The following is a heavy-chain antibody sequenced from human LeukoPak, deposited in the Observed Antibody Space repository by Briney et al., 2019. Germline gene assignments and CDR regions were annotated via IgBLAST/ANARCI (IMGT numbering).Heavy chain of an antibody. V-gene: IGHV4-61*01. J-gene: IGHJ4*02. D-gene: IGHD6-19*01. CDR3: ARVAGWNYFDY. CDR1: GGSVTSATYN. CDR2: IYYRGST. Sequence: SETLSLTCTVSGGSVTSATYNWSWIRQPPGKGLEWIGNIYYRGSTNYNPSLKSRVTISVDTSKNQFSLKLSSVTAADTAVYYCARVAGWNYFDYWGQGTLVTVSS.